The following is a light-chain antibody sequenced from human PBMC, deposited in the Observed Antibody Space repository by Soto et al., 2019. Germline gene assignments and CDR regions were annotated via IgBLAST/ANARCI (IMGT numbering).Light chain of an antibody. V-gene: IGLV2-14*01. CDR2: EVT. CDR3: SSLSGGNIRV. Sequence: ALTQPASLSGSPGQSIAISCTGTNRAVGVYNFVSWYQQHPDKAPKLIVYEVTHRPSGVSNRFSGSKSGNTASLTISGLQGEDEADYYCSSLSGGNIRVFGTGTKVTVL. J-gene: IGLJ1*01. CDR1: NRAVGVYNF.